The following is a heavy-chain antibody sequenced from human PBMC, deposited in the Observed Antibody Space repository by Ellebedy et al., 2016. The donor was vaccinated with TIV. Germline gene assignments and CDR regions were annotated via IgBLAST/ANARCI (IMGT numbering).Heavy chain of an antibody. CDR3: ASRPPSETYYAVFDY. CDR2: IKKDGSEK. D-gene: IGHD1-26*01. Sequence: GESLKISXAASGFTFSNYWMTWVRQSPGKGLEWVANIKKDGSEKYYVDSVKGRFTISRDNTKNSLYLQMNSLGAEDTAVYYCASRPPSETYYAVFDYWGPGTQVTVSS. J-gene: IGHJ4*02. V-gene: IGHV3-7*01. CDR1: GFTFSNYW.